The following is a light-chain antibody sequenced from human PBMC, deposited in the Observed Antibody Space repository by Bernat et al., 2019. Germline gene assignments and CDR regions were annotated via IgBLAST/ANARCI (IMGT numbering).Light chain of an antibody. CDR3: LQDHNYPRT. CDR2: AAS. V-gene: IGKV1-6*01. CDR1: QGIRNE. Sequence: IQMIQSPSSLSASVGDRVTITCRASQGIRNELGWYQQKPGKAPKLLIYAASTLQSGVPSRFSGSGSGTDFTLTISSLQPEDSATYYCLQDHNYPRTFGQGTKVEIK. J-gene: IGKJ1*01.